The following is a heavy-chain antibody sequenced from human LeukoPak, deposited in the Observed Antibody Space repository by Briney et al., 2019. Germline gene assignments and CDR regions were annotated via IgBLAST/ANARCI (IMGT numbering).Heavy chain of an antibody. CDR3: ARAIYDSSGYFLGY. J-gene: IGHJ4*02. Sequence: GGSLRLSCSASGFTFSSYAMHWVRQAPGKGLEYVSAISSNGGSTYYADSVKGRFTISRDNSKNTLYLQMNSLRAEDTAVYYCARAIYDSSGYFLGYWGQGTLVTVSS. CDR2: ISSNGGST. D-gene: IGHD3-22*01. CDR1: GFTFSSYA. V-gene: IGHV3-64*04.